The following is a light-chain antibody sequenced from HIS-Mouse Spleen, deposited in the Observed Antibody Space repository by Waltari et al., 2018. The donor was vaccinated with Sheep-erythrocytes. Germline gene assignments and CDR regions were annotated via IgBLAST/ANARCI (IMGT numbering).Light chain of an antibody. CDR3: YSTDSSGNHRV. J-gene: IGLJ2*01. Sequence: SYELTQPPSVSVSPGQTARITCSGEALPKKYAYWYQQKSGQAPVLVIYEESKRPSGIPERFSGSSSGTMATLTISGAQVEDEADYYCYSTDSSGNHRVFGGGTKLTVL. CDR2: EES. V-gene: IGLV3-10*01. CDR1: ALPKKY.